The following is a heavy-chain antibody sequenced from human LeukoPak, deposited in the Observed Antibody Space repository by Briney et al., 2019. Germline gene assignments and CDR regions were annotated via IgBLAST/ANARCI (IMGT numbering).Heavy chain of an antibody. D-gene: IGHD2-2*01. CDR3: ARLGYCSSTSCPTGWFDP. CDR1: GYSISSGYY. V-gene: IGHV4-38-2*01. J-gene: IGHJ5*02. Sequence: PSETLSLTCAVSGYSISSGYYWGWIRQPPGKGLEWIGSIYHSGSTYYNPSLKNRVTISVDTSKNQFSLKLSSVTAADTAVYYCARLGYCSSTSCPTGWFDPWGQGTLVTVSS. CDR2: IYHSGST.